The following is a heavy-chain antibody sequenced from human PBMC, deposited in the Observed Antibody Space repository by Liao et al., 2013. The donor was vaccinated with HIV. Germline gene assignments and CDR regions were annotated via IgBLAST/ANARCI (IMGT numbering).Heavy chain of an antibody. V-gene: IGHV4-4*07. J-gene: IGHJ3*02. CDR3: VRGGGGTAMLSGAFDI. CDR2: IYTSGST. CDR1: GGSISSYY. Sequence: QVQLQESGPGLVKPSETLSLTCTVSGGSISSYYWSWIRQPAGKGLEWIGRIYTSGSTNYNPSLKSRVTMSVDTSKNQFSLRLSSVTAADTAVYYCVRGGGGTAMLSGAFDIWGQGTMVTVSS. D-gene: IGHD5-18*01.